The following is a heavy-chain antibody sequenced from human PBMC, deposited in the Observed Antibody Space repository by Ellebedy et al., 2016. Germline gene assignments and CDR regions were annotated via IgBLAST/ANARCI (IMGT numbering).Heavy chain of an antibody. D-gene: IGHD1-1*01. CDR1: GGSISSYY. Sequence: LRLSCSVSGGSISSYYWTWIRQPPGKGLEWIAYFYHSGNTNYSPSLKSRVTISVDTSKNQFSLKLSSVTAADTAVYYCATYTMGRLDYWGQGTLVTVSS. CDR2: FYHSGNT. V-gene: IGHV4-59*08. CDR3: ATYTMGRLDY. J-gene: IGHJ4*02.